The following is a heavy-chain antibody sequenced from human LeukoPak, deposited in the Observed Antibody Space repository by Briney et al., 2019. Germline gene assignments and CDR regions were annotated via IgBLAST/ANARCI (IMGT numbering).Heavy chain of an antibody. CDR2: IYYSGST. CDR1: GGSISSSSYY. V-gene: IGHV4-39*07. D-gene: IGHD2-15*01. J-gene: IGHJ4*02. CDR3: ARVALGYCSGGSCSSHFDY. Sequence: PSETLSLTCTVSGGSISSSSYYWGWIRQPPGKGLEWIGSIYYSGSTYYNPSLKSRVTISVDTSKNQFSLKLSSVTAADTAVYYCARVALGYCSGGSCSSHFDYWGQGTLVTVSS.